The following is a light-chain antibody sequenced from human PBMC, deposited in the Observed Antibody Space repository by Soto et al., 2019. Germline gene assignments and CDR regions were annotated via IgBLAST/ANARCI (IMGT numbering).Light chain of an antibody. V-gene: IGKV3-20*01. CDR2: GAS. CDR1: QSVSSSY. Sequence: EIVLTQSPGTLSLSPGERATLSCRASQSVSSSYLAWYQQKPGQAPRLLIYGASSRATGIPDRFSGSGSGTDFTRTISRLEPEDFAVYYCQQYGSSPLTFGQGTKV. J-gene: IGKJ1*01. CDR3: QQYGSSPLT.